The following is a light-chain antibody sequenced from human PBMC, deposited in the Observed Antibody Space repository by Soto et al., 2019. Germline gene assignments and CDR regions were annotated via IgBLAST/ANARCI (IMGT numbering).Light chain of an antibody. CDR2: DVS. CDR1: SSDVGGYNY. V-gene: IGLV2-14*01. CDR3: TSYTSSSTYV. Sequence: QSSLPQPASVSWSPGQSITISCTGTSSDVGGYNYVSWYQQHPGKAPKFMIYDVSNRPSGVSNRFSGSKSGNTASLTISGLQAEDEADYYCTSYTSSSTYVFGTGTKVTVL. J-gene: IGLJ1*01.